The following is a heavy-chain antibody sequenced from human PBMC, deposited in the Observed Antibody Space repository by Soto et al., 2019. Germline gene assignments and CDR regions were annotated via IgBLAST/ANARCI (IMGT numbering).Heavy chain of an antibody. Sequence: HPGGSLRLSCAASGFTFSSYAMSWVRQAPGKGLEWVSAISGSGGSTYYADSVKGRFTISRDNSKNTLYLQMNSLRAEDTAVYYYAKYLPYYYILTGYYEANYYGMDVWGQGPTVTVSS. CDR2: ISGSGGST. J-gene: IGHJ6*02. D-gene: IGHD3-9*01. CDR3: AKYLPYYYILTGYYEANYYGMDV. V-gene: IGHV3-23*01. CDR1: GFTFSSYA.